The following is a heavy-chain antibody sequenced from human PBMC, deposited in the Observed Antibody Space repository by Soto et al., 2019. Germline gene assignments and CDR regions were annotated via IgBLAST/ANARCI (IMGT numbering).Heavy chain of an antibody. D-gene: IGHD5-18*01. CDR3: ARTSMQSRGYSYGYGGMDA. CDR1: GYSFTSYW. CDR2: IDPSDSYT. V-gene: IGHV5-10-1*01. Sequence: GESLKISCKGSGYSFTSYWIDWVRQMPGKGLEWMGRIDPSDSYTNYSPSFQGHVTISADKSISTAYLQWSSLKASDTAMYYCARTSMQSRGYSYGYGGMDAWGQGTTVTVSS. J-gene: IGHJ6*02.